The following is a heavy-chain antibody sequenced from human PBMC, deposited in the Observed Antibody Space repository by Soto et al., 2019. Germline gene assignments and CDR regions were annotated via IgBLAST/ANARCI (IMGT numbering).Heavy chain of an antibody. Sequence: HPGGSLRLSCAASGFTFRNYWMHWVRQAPGKGLVWVSRIDTHGVNTTYGDSVKGRFTVSRDNAKNTLYLQMSSLRAEDTAVYFCASGPHKDYYDSSGYLSKWGPGPLVTVSS. V-gene: IGHV3-74*01. D-gene: IGHD3-22*01. CDR1: GFTFRNYW. CDR2: IDTHGVNT. CDR3: ASGPHKDYYDSSGYLSK. J-gene: IGHJ4*02.